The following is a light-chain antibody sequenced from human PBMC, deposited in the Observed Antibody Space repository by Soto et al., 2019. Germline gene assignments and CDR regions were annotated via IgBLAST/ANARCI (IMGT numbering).Light chain of an antibody. J-gene: IGKJ5*01. CDR3: QQYGSSLSIT. Sequence: FLTQSPGTLSLSPGERPTLSCKASQSVSRSYLAWYQQKPGQAPRLLIYGASSRATGIPDRFSGSGSGTDFTLTISRLEPEDFAVYYCQQYGSSLSITFGQGTRLEIK. CDR1: QSVSRSY. CDR2: GAS. V-gene: IGKV3-20*01.